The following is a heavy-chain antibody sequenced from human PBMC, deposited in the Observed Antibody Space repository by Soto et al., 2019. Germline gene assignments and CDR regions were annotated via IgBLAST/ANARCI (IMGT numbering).Heavy chain of an antibody. CDR1: GYTFTSYY. J-gene: IGHJ3*02. V-gene: IGHV1-46*01. CDR3: AKKGRAFDI. Sequence: GASVKVSCKASGYTFTSYYMHWVRQAPGQGLEWMGIINPSGGSTSYAQKFQGRVTMTRDTSTSTVYMELSSLKASDTAMYYCAKKGRAFDIWGQGTMVTVSS. CDR2: INPSGGST.